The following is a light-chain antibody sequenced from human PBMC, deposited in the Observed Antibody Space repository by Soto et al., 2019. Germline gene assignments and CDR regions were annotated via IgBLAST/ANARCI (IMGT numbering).Light chain of an antibody. CDR2: GAS. Sequence: EIVLTQSPGTLSLSPGERATLSCRASQRVSARYLAWYQQTPGQGPGLLIYGASSRATGTPDRFSGSGSGKDFTLTISRLEPEDFAVYYCQQYGNSPLTFGPGTRVEIK. V-gene: IGKV3-20*01. J-gene: IGKJ3*01. CDR1: QRVSARY. CDR3: QQYGNSPLT.